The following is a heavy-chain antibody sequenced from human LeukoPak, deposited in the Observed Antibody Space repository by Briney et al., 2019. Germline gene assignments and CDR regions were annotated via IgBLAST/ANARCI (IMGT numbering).Heavy chain of an antibody. CDR1: GSTFSSYW. D-gene: IGHD1-26*01. Sequence: GGSLRLSCAASGSTFSSYWMSWVRQAPGKGLEWVANIKQDGSEKYYVDSVKGRFTISRDNSKNTLYLQMNSLRAEDTAVYYCAKDLWELDYWGQGTLVTVSS. CDR2: IKQDGSEK. CDR3: AKDLWELDY. V-gene: IGHV3-7*03. J-gene: IGHJ4*02.